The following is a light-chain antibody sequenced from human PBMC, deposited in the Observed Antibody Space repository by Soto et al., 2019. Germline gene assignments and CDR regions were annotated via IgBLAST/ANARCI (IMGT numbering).Light chain of an antibody. V-gene: IGKV1-5*03. CDR1: QSIGSW. CDR3: QQYNSYWWT. Sequence: DIQMTQSPSTLSASVGDRVIIVCRASQSIGSWLAWYQQKPGKAPKLLIYKASSLESGVPSRFSGSGSGTEFTLTISSLQPDDFATYYCQQYNSYWWTFGQGTKVDI. CDR2: KAS. J-gene: IGKJ1*01.